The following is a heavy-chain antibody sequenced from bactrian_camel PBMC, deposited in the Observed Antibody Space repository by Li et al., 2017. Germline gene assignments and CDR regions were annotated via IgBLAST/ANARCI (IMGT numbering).Heavy chain of an antibody. J-gene: IGHJ6*01. CDR1: GFTFSTHY. D-gene: IGHD4*01. CDR3: ALSYDSPYTCDFRRNFAY. V-gene: IGHV3S40*01. CDR2: IHSGGGST. Sequence: DVQLVESGEALVQPGGSLRLSCATSGFTFSTHYMSWVRQAPGKGLEWVSSIHSGGGSTYYADSVMGRFTISQGATKDAVYLQMYSVKPEDAAMYYCALSYDSPYTCDFRRNFAYWGQGTQVTVS.